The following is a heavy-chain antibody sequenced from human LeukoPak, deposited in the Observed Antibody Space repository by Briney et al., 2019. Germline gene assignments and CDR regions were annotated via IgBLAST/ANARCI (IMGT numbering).Heavy chain of an antibody. Sequence: ASVKVSCKASGYNFNIYGITWVRQAPGQGLEWMGWINPNSGGTNYAQKFQGWVTMTRDTSISTAYMELSRLRSDDTAVYYCARGEGYGGIYGMDVWGQGTTVTVSS. J-gene: IGHJ6*02. D-gene: IGHD4-23*01. CDR1: GYNFNIYG. CDR2: INPNSGGT. V-gene: IGHV1-2*04. CDR3: ARGEGYGGIYGMDV.